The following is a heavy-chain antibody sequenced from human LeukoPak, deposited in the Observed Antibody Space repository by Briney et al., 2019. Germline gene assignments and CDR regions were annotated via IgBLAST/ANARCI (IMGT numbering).Heavy chain of an antibody. V-gene: IGHV3-30-3*01. D-gene: IGHD3-22*01. CDR2: IAYDGGNK. CDR3: ARDSSPWYYYDRSGSDGFDP. CDR1: GFTFSSYG. Sequence: GRSLRLSCAASGFTFSSYGIHWVRQTPGKGLEWVAVIAYDGGNKYYADSVKGRFTISRDNSKNTLYLQMNSLRAEDTAVYYCARDSSPWYYYDRSGSDGFDPWGQGTLVAVSS. J-gene: IGHJ5*02.